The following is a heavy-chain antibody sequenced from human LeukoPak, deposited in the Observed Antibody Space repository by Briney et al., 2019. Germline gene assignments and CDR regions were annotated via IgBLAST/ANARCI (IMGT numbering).Heavy chain of an antibody. Sequence: SGTLSLTCAVSGGSISSSNWWSWVRQPPGKGLEWIGEIYHSGSTNYNPSLKSRVTISVDTSKNQFSLKLSSVTAADTAVYYCARAAEMATIGYFDYWGQGTLVTVSS. D-gene: IGHD5-24*01. V-gene: IGHV4-4*02. CDR1: GGSISSSNW. J-gene: IGHJ4*02. CDR2: IYHSGST. CDR3: ARAAEMATIGYFDY.